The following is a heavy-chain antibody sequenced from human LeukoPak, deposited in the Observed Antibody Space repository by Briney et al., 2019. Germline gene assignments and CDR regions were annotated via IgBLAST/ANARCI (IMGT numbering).Heavy chain of an antibody. Sequence: PGGSLRLSCAASGFTFSSYAMSWVRQAPGKGLEWVSAISGSGGSTYYADSVKGRLTISRDNSKNTLHLQMNSLRAEDTAVYYCAKFDSSSWYSAFDIWGQGTVVTVSS. V-gene: IGHV3-23*01. J-gene: IGHJ3*02. CDR1: GFTFSSYA. CDR3: AKFDSSSWYSAFDI. CDR2: ISGSGGST. D-gene: IGHD6-13*01.